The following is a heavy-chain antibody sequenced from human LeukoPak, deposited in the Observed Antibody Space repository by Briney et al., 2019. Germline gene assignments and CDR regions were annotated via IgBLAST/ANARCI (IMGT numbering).Heavy chain of an antibody. CDR3: ARAYSSSWTVYYFDY. J-gene: IGHJ4*02. V-gene: IGHV4-34*01. D-gene: IGHD6-13*01. CDR1: GGSSSGYY. CDR2: INHSGST. Sequence: SETLSLTCAVYGGSSSGYYWGWIRQPPGKGLEWIGEINHSGSTNYNPSLKSRVTISVDTSKNQFSLQLSSVTAADTAVYYCARAYSSSWTVYYFDYWGQGTLVTVSS.